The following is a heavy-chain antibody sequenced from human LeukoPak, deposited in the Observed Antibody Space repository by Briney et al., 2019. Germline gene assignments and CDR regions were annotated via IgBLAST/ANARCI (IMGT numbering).Heavy chain of an antibody. D-gene: IGHD6-19*01. CDR3: ARDSALAQAVMFDY. CDR1: GGSLSSSSTSY. Sequence: SETLSLTCTVSGGSLSSSSTSYWGWIRQPPGKGLEWIGSMNYGGASHYNPSLKSRGTISVDTSKKHFSPKLSSVTAADTAVYYCARDSALAQAVMFDYWGQGTLVTVSS. CDR2: MNYGGAS. V-gene: IGHV4-39*02. J-gene: IGHJ4*02.